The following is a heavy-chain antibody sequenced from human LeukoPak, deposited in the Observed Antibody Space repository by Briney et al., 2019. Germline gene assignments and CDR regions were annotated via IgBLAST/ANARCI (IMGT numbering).Heavy chain of an antibody. CDR3: TRHRQIGYYDSSGYYWFDP. V-gene: IGHV3-73*01. D-gene: IGHD3-22*01. CDR1: GFTFSGSA. Sequence: PGGSLRLSCAASGFTFSGSAMHWVRQASGKGLEWVGRIRSKANSCATAYAASVKGRFTISRDDSKNTAYLQMNSLKTEDTAVYYCTRHRQIGYYDSSGYYWFDPWGQGTLVTVSS. CDR2: IRSKANSCAT. J-gene: IGHJ5*02.